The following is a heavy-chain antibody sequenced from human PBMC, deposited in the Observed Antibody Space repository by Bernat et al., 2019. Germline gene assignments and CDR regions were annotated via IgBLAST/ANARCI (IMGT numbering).Heavy chain of an antibody. J-gene: IGHJ4*02. Sequence: QVQLQESGPGLVKPSQTLSLTCTVSGGSISSGGYYWSWIRQHPGKGLEWIGYIYYSGGTYYNPSLKSRVTISVDTSKNQFSLKLSSVTAADTAVYYCARAPMKNIEATIFDYWGQGTLVTVSS. D-gene: IGHD5-12*01. CDR3: ARAPMKNIEATIFDY. CDR1: GGSISSGGYY. V-gene: IGHV4-31*03. CDR2: IYYSGGT.